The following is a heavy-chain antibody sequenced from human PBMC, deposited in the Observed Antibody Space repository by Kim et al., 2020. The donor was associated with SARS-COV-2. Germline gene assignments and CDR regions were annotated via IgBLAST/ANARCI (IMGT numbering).Heavy chain of an antibody. Sequence: GGSLRLSCAASGFTFDDYGMSWVRQAPGKGLEWVSGINWNGGSTGYADSVKGRFTISRDNAKNSLYLQMNSLRAEDTALYHCATLGAPSPDYYGMDVWGQGTTVTVSS. V-gene: IGHV3-20*01. J-gene: IGHJ6*02. CDR3: ATLGAPSPDYYGMDV. D-gene: IGHD3-16*01. CDR2: INWNGGST. CDR1: GFTFDDYG.